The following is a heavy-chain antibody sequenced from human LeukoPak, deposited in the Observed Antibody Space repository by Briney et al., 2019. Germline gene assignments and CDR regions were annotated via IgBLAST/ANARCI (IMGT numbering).Heavy chain of an antibody. CDR1: SGSISSSTYY. D-gene: IGHD3-3*01. CDR2: IYYSGST. V-gene: IGHV4-39*01. CDR3: ARVRIFGVVIMDY. Sequence: SETLSLTCTVSSGSISSSTYYWGWIRQPPGKGLEWIGSIYYSGSTNYNPSLKSRVTISVDTSKNQFSLKLSSVTAADTAVYYCARVRIFGVVIMDYWGQGTLVTVSS. J-gene: IGHJ4*02.